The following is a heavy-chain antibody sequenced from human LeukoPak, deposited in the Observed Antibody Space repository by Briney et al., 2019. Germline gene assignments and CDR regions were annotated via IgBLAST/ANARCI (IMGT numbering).Heavy chain of an antibody. CDR3: ARLLTGSYNPPNWFDP. Sequence: SETLSLTCAVYGGSFSGYYWSWIRQPPGKGLEWIEEINHSGSTNYNPSLKSRVTISVDTSKNQFSLKLSSVTAADTAVYYCARLLTGSYNPPNWFDPWGQGTLVTVSS. CDR1: GGSFSGYY. J-gene: IGHJ5*02. D-gene: IGHD3-9*01. CDR2: INHSGST. V-gene: IGHV4-34*01.